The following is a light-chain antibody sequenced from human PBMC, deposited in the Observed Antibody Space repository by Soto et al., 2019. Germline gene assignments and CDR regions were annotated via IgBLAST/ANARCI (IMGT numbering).Light chain of an antibody. CDR1: QSVSSSF. Sequence: EIVLTQSPGTLSLSPGERATLSCRASQSVSSSFLAWYQQKPRPAPRLLIYGASSRATGIADRFSGSGSGTDFPLTISILEDEDVVVYCCQQYGSSPLTFGGGTKVEIK. CDR2: GAS. V-gene: IGKV3-20*01. J-gene: IGKJ4*01. CDR3: QQYGSSPLT.